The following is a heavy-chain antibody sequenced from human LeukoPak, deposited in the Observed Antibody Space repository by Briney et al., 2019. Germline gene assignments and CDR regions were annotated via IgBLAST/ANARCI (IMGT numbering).Heavy chain of an antibody. Sequence: GASVKVSCKASGYTFTSYDINWVRQATGQGLEWMGWMNPNSGNTGYAQKFQGRVTIARNTSISTAYMELSSLRSEDTAVYYCARKVVSGYDLEGFDYWGQGTLVTVSS. CDR3: ARKVVSGYDLEGFDY. V-gene: IGHV1-8*03. J-gene: IGHJ4*02. CDR2: MNPNSGNT. CDR1: GYTFTSYD. D-gene: IGHD5-12*01.